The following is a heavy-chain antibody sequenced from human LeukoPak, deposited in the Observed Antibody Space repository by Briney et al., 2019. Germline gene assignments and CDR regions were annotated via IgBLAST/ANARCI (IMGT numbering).Heavy chain of an antibody. J-gene: IGHJ1*01. CDR2: ISAYNGNT. Sequence: ASVKVSCKPSGYTFTSYGITWVRQAPGQGLEWMGWISAYNGNTNYAQKFQGRVTMSTDTSTSTAYMELRSLRSDDTAVYYCARGGDYEYFQHWGQGTLVTVSS. CDR3: ARGGDYEYFQH. D-gene: IGHD4-17*01. V-gene: IGHV1-18*01. CDR1: GYTFTSYG.